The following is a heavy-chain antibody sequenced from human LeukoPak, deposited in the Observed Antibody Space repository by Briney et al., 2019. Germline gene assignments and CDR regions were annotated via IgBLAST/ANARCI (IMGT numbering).Heavy chain of an antibody. CDR3: AKGSDSSGYLHTDNWFGP. D-gene: IGHD3-22*01. CDR2: ISGSGGST. J-gene: IGHJ5*02. Sequence: QTGGSLRLSCAASGFTFSSYAMSWVRQAPGKGLEWVSAISGSGGSTYYADSVKGRFTISRDNSKNTLYLQMNSLRAEDTAVYYCAKGSDSSGYLHTDNWFGPWGQGTLVTVSS. CDR1: GFTFSSYA. V-gene: IGHV3-23*01.